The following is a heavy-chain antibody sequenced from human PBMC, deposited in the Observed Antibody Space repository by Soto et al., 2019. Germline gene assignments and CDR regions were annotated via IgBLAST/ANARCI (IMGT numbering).Heavy chain of an antibody. CDR2: IYYSGST. V-gene: IGHV4-31*03. CDR3: ARGRVVATTFDY. CDR1: GGSISRGGYY. Sequence: LSLTCTVSGGSISRGGYYWSWIRQHPGNGLEWIGYIYYSGSTYYNPSLKSRVTISVDPSKNQFSLKLSSVTAADTAVYYCARGRVVATTFDYWGQGTLVTVSS. J-gene: IGHJ4*02. D-gene: IGHD5-12*01.